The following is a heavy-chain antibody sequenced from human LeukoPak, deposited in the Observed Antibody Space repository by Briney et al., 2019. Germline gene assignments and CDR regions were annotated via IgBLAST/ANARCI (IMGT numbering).Heavy chain of an antibody. CDR3: AGHVKWIQLWLPGVCDY. V-gene: IGHV4-39*01. D-gene: IGHD5-18*01. J-gene: IGHJ4*02. CDR1: GGSISSSSYY. Sequence: SETLSLTCTVSGGSISSSSYYWGWIRQPPGKGLEWIGSIYYSGSTYYNPSLKSRVTISVDTSKNQFSLKLSSVTAADTAVYYCAGHVKWIQLWLPGVCDYWGQGTLVTVSS. CDR2: IYYSGST.